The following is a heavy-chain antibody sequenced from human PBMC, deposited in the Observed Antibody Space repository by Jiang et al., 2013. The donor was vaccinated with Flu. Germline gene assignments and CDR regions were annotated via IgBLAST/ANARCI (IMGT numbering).Heavy chain of an antibody. CDR3: AREDSGDSPYYYYGMDV. CDR1: VSSNSAA. V-gene: IGHV6-1*01. Sequence: VSSNSAAWNWIRQSPSRGLEWLGRTYYRSKWYNDYAVSVKSRITINPDTSKNQFSLQLNSVTPEDTAVYYCAREDSGDSPYYYYGMDVWGKGTTVTVSS. CDR2: TYYRSKWYN. J-gene: IGHJ6*04. D-gene: IGHD7-27*01.